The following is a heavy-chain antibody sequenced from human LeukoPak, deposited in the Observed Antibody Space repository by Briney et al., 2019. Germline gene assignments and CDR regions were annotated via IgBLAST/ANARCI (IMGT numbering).Heavy chain of an antibody. D-gene: IGHD5-12*01. CDR2: IIPILHIA. V-gene: IGHV1-69*04. CDR1: GGTFSSYA. Sequence: ASVKVSCKASGGTFSSYAISWVRQAPGQGLEWMGRIIPILHIANYAQKFQGRVTITADKSTSTAYMYLSSLRSEDTAVYYCARTDESGYSGYEYWGQGTLVTVSS. J-gene: IGHJ4*02. CDR3: ARTDESGYSGYEY.